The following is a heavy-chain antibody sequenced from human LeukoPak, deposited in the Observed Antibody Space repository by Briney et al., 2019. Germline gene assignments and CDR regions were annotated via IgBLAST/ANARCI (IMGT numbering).Heavy chain of an antibody. CDR3: ARPITNYDFWSGYYAQGGVAFDI. V-gene: IGHV3-74*01. CDR1: GFTFSSYW. Sequence: GGSLRLSCAASGFTFSSYWMHWVRQAPGKGLVWVSRINTDGSSTSYADSVKGRFTISRDNAKNTLYLQMNSLRAEDTAVYYCARPITNYDFWSGYYAQGGVAFDIWGQGTMVTVSS. CDR2: INTDGSST. D-gene: IGHD3-3*01. J-gene: IGHJ3*02.